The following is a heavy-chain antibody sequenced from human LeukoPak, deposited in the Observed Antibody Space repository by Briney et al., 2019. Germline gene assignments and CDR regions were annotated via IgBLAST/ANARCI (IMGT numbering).Heavy chain of an antibody. J-gene: IGHJ4*02. CDR3: ASGDNYDRSGPFYFDY. CDR2: ISYDGGKK. Sequence: GRSLRLSCAASGFTFSSYGMHWVRQAPGKGLEWVALISYDGGKKYYADSVKGRFTISRDNSKSTLYLQMNSLIPDDTAVYYCASGDNYDRSGPFYFDYWGQGTLVTVSP. V-gene: IGHV3-30*03. CDR1: GFTFSSYG. D-gene: IGHD3-22*01.